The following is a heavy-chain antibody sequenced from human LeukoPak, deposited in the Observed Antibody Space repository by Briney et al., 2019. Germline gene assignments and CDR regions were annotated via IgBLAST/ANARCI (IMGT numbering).Heavy chain of an antibody. CDR1: GGSISSYY. V-gene: IGHV4-59*12. Sequence: SETLSLTCTVSGGSISSYYWSWIRQPPGKGLEWIGYIYYSGSTNYNPSLKSRVTISVDTSKNQFSLKLSSVTAADTAVYYCARNRDGYNSFDYWGQGTLVTVSS. CDR3: ARNRDGYNSFDY. CDR2: IYYSGST. D-gene: IGHD5-24*01. J-gene: IGHJ4*02.